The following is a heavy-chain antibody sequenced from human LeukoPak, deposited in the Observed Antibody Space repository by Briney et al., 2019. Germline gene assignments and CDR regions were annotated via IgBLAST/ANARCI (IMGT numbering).Heavy chain of an antibody. CDR3: ARDHAYYYDSSGYSY. CDR2: INAGNGNT. D-gene: IGHD3-22*01. Sequence: GGSLRLSCAASGFTFSSYAMHWVRQAPGQRLEWMGWINAGNGNTKYSQKFQGRVTITRDTSANTAYMELSSLRSEDTAVYYCARDHAYYYDSSGYSYWGQGTLVTVSS. J-gene: IGHJ4*02. V-gene: IGHV1-3*01. CDR1: GFTFSSYA.